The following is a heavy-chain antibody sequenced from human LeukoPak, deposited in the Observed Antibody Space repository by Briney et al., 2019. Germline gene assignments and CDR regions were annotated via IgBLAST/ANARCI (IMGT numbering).Heavy chain of an antibody. CDR2: ISAYNGNT. J-gene: IGHJ4*02. V-gene: IGHV1-18*01. Sequence: ASVKVSCKASGYTFTSYGISWVRQAPGQGLEWMGWISAYNGNTNYAQKLQGRVTMTTDTSTSTAYMELRSLRSDDTAVYHCARAVRYYGSGSYGYYFDYWGQGTLVTVSS. CDR3: ARAVRYYGSGSYGYYFDY. D-gene: IGHD3-10*01. CDR1: GYTFTSYG.